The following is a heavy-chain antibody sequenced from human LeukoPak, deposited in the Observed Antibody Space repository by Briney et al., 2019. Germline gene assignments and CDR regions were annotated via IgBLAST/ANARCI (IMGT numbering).Heavy chain of an antibody. D-gene: IGHD1-26*01. CDR2: ISWKSGYI. V-gene: IGHV3-9*01. J-gene: IGHJ4*02. Sequence: GGSLRLSCAASGFTFDDYAMHWVRQAPGKGLEWVSGISWKSGYIGYADSVQGRFTISRDNAKNSLYLQMNSLRAEDTALYYCAKVSDSGSYYFDYWGQGTLVTVSS. CDR3: AKVSDSGSYYFDY. CDR1: GFTFDDYA.